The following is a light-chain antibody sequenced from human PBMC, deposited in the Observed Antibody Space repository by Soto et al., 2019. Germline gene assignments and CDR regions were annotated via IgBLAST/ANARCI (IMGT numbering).Light chain of an antibody. V-gene: IGKV1-5*03. CDR2: KAS. CDR3: QQYNSWWT. Sequence: DIQMTQSPSTLSASVGDRVPVTCRASQSISSWLAWYQQKPGKAPKLLIYKASSLESGVPSRFSGSGSGTEFTLTISSLQPDDFATYYCQQYNSWWTFGQGTKVDI. CDR1: QSISSW. J-gene: IGKJ1*01.